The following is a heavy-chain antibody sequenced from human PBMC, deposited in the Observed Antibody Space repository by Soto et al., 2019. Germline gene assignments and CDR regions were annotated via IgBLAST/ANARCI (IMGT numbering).Heavy chain of an antibody. D-gene: IGHD6-19*01. Sequence: ETLPLTCTVSGYCISSGSYLAWIRQPPGKGPEWIASIYHGGTTFYNPSPKSRITISVDTSNNQFSLTLTYVTAADTAVYYCASVHVMVVAGSTFDDWGHGTLGTVSS. J-gene: IGHJ4*01. CDR1: GYCISSGSY. CDR3: ASVHVMVVAGSTFDD. CDR2: IYHGGTT. V-gene: IGHV4-38-2*02.